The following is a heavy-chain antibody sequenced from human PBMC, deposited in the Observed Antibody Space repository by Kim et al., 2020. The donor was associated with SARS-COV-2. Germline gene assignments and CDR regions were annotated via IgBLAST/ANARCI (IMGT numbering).Heavy chain of an antibody. CDR1: GASINSGVYY. Sequence: SETLSLTCTVSGASINSGVYYWSWVRQAAGEGLEWIGRIYTTGSTDYIPALSSRVSMSVDTSKNQFSLELSSVTAAATAVYYCVRDESGHTFASGSYLDYWGQGILVTVSS. D-gene: IGHD3-10*01. CDR2: IYTTGST. V-gene: IGHV4-61*02. J-gene: IGHJ4*02. CDR3: VRDESGHTFASGSYLDY.